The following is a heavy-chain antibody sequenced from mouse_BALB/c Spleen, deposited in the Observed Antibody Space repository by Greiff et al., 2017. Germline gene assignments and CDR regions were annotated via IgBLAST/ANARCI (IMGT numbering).Heavy chain of an antibody. CDR3: ARPYYGYAMDY. V-gene: IGHV5-6-3*01. CDR1: GFHSRSFG. Sequence: EVQGVESGGGLVKPGGSLKFSCAASGFHSRSFGLCWVRQTPDKTLELVATIDSNGGSTYNPDSVKGRFTISRDNAKNTLYLQISGLKSEDTAMYYWARPYYGYAMDYWGQGTSVTVSS. CDR2: IDSNGGST. D-gene: IGHD1-1*01. J-gene: IGHJ4*01.